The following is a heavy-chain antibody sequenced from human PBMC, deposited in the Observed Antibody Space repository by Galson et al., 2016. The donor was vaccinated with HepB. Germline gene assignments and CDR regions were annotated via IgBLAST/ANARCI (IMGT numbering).Heavy chain of an antibody. CDR2: VYYSGGT. CDR3: ARGYGDYMFFFDY. J-gene: IGHJ4*02. D-gene: IGHD4-17*01. Sequence: TLSLTCSVSGGSINSGGHYWSWLRQPPGKGLEWMGYVYYSGGTHYKPSLQSRISMSRDMSKNQFSLKLTSVTAADTAVYYCARGYGDYMFFFDYWGQGTLVTVSS. CDR1: GGSINSGGHY. V-gene: IGHV4-31*03.